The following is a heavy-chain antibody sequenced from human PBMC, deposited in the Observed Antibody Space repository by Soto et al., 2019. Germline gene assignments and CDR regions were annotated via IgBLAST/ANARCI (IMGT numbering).Heavy chain of an antibody. Sequence: ASVKVSCKASGYTVTSYYAHWVRQAPGQGLEWLGTINPKSGSPTYAQKFQGRVTMTRDTSTNTLYMELTSLTSGDTAVYYCARAGIAYCSTTTCYLYCYVMDVWGQGTTVTVSS. CDR2: INPKSGSP. V-gene: IGHV1-46*01. D-gene: IGHD2-2*01. J-gene: IGHJ6*02. CDR3: ARAGIAYCSTTTCYLYCYVMDV. CDR1: GYTVTSYY.